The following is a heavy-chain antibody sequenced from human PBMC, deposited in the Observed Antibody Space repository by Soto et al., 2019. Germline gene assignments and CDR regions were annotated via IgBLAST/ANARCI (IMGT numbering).Heavy chain of an antibody. CDR3: ASEYCTNGVCLAESDYYGMDV. Sequence: ASVKVSCKASGYTFTSYGISWVRQAPGQGLEWMGWISAYNGNTNYAQKLQGRVTMTTDTSTSTAYMELRSLRSDDTDVYYCASEYCTNGVCLAESDYYGMDVWGQGTTVTVSS. J-gene: IGHJ6*02. CDR1: GYTFTSYG. CDR2: ISAYNGNT. D-gene: IGHD2-8*01. V-gene: IGHV1-18*01.